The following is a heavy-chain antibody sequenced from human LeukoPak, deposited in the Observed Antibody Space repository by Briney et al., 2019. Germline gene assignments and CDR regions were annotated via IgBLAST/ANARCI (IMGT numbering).Heavy chain of an antibody. Sequence: GGSLRLSCAASGFTFSSYWMSWVRQAPGKGPEWVANIKQDGSEKYYVDSVKGRFTISRDNAKNSLYLQMNSLRAEDTAVYYCARGSLYGSGSYDVSYYYGMDVWGQGTTVTVSS. CDR2: IKQDGSEK. J-gene: IGHJ6*02. D-gene: IGHD3-10*01. CDR3: ARGSLYGSGSYDVSYYYGMDV. CDR1: GFTFSSYW. V-gene: IGHV3-7*01.